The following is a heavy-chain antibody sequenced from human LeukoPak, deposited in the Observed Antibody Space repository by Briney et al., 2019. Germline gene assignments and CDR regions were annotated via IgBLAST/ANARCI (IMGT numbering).Heavy chain of an antibody. CDR3: ARDPSYDILTGYYRPFDY. CDR2: ISSSTNYI. D-gene: IGHD3-9*01. Sequence: GGSLRLSCAASGFTLSSYSMNWVRQAPGKGLEWVSSISSSTNYIYYADSVKGRFTISRDNAKNSLYLQMNSLRAEDTAVYYCARDPSYDILTGYYRPFDYWGRGTLVTVSS. J-gene: IGHJ4*02. V-gene: IGHV3-21*01. CDR1: GFTLSSYS.